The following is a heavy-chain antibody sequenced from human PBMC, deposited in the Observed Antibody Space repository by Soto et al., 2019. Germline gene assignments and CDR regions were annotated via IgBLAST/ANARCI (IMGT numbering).Heavy chain of an antibody. CDR1: GGSISSSSYY. D-gene: IGHD2-21*01. CDR2: IYYSGST. V-gene: IGHV4-39*01. Sequence: QLQLQESGPGLVKPSETLSLTCTVSGGSISSSSYYWGWIRQPPGKGLEWIGSIYYSGSTYYNPSLTSRDTLALDPSKNQFSLKLSSATPADAAVFCCARHAVDCCGFADYRGQGPLVTVSS. CDR3: ARHAVDCCGFADY. J-gene: IGHJ4*02.